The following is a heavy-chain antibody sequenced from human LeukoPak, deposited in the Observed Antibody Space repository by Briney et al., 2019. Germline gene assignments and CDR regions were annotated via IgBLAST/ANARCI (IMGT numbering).Heavy chain of an antibody. J-gene: IGHJ3*02. Sequence: GGSLRLSCAASGFTFSNCAMSWVRLGPGKGLEWVSGFSASDGSTQYADSVKGRFTISRDNSKNTLFLQMISLRAEDTAVYYCAKSKTAAAGTGAFDIWGQGTMVTVSS. CDR3: AKSKTAAAGTGAFDI. CDR1: GFTFSNCA. V-gene: IGHV3-23*01. D-gene: IGHD6-13*01. CDR2: FSASDGST.